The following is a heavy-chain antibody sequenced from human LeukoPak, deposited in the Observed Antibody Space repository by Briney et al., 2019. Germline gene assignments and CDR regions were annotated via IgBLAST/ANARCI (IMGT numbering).Heavy chain of an antibody. Sequence: PGGSLRLSCAASGFTFSSYAMHWVRQAPGKGLEWVAVISYDGSNKYYADSVKGRFTISRGNSKNTLYLQMNSLRAEDTAVYYCARGFWFDPWGQGTLVTVSS. V-gene: IGHV3-30-3*01. J-gene: IGHJ5*02. CDR1: GFTFSSYA. CDR2: ISYDGSNK. CDR3: ARGFWFDP.